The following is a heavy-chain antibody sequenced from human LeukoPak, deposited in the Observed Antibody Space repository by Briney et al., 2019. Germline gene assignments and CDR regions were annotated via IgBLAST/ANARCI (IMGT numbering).Heavy chain of an antibody. J-gene: IGHJ4*02. CDR2: INHSGST. Sequence: SETVSLMRAIYCVSVSVYYWSWIRHPLGRGLEWIEEINHSGSTNYNPSLKSQFTISVDTSKNQFSLKLSSVTAAATGVYYCARGTVTRAEWGQGTLVTVSS. D-gene: IGHD4-17*01. CDR3: ARGTVTRAE. V-gene: IGHV4-34*01. CDR1: CVSVSVYY.